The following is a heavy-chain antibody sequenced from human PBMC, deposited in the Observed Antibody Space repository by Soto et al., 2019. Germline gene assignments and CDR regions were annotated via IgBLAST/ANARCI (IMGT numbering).Heavy chain of an antibody. Sequence: QVQLLESGGGVVQPGGSLRLSCVESGLTFSGLGMKFSSYGMEWVRQAPGKGLEWVALIGGTGSREEYADSVKGRFTICRDTSKNTVYLQMSSVRDEDTGVYYLARSRMPYSDYEPSRDWGPGTLVTVSS. D-gene: IGHD5-12*01. CDR2: IGGTGSRE. CDR1: GLTFSGLGMKFSSYG. V-gene: IGHV3-33*01. J-gene: IGHJ4*02. CDR3: ARSRMPYSDYEPSRD.